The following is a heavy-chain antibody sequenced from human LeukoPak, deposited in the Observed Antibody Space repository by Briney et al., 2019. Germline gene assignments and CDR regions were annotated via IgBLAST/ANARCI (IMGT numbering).Heavy chain of an antibody. Sequence: PGGSLRLSCAASGFTFDEYAMHWVRHAPGKGLEWVSLVSWDGGSTYYVDSVKGRFTISRDNSKNSLYLQMNSLRAEDTALYYCAKDKTSSWPYWYFDLWGRGTLVTVSS. J-gene: IGHJ2*01. CDR3: AKDKTSSWPYWYFDL. V-gene: IGHV3-43D*03. CDR2: VSWDGGST. D-gene: IGHD6-13*01. CDR1: GFTFDEYA.